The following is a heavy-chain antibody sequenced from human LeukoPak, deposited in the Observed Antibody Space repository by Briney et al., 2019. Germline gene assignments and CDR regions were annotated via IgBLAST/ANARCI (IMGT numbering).Heavy chain of an antibody. CDR1: GVTFSSYG. V-gene: IGHV3-21*01. D-gene: IGHD3-10*01. CDR3: ARYPESSLLWFGELSYFDY. CDR2: ISSSSSYI. Sequence: GGSLRLSCAASGVTFSSYGMHWVRQAPGKGLEWVSSISSSSSYIYYTDSVKGRFTISRDNAKNSLYLQMNSLRAEDTAVYYCARYPESSLLWFGELSYFDYCGQGPLVTVSS. J-gene: IGHJ4*02.